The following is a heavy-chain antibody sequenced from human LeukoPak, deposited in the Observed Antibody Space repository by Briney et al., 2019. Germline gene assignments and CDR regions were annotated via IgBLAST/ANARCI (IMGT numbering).Heavy chain of an antibody. CDR3: ARGPKWELLHYFDY. V-gene: IGHV3-21*01. D-gene: IGHD1-26*01. CDR2: ISSSSSYI. J-gene: IGHJ4*02. Sequence: PGGSLRLSCAASGFTFSSYSMNWVRQAPGKGLEWVSSISSSSSYIYYADSVKGRFTISRDNAKNSLYLQMNSLRAEDTAVCYCARGPKWELLHYFDYWGQGTLVTVSS. CDR1: GFTFSSYS.